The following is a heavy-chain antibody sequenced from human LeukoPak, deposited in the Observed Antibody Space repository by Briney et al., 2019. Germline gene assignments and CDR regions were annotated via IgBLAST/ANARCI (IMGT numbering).Heavy chain of an antibody. Sequence: ASVKVSCKASGYTLTSYALHWVRQAPGQRLEWMGWINAGNGNTKYSQKFQGRVTITRDTSASTAYMELSSLRSEDTAVYYCARVGGGFGEFGYWGQGPLVTVSS. J-gene: IGHJ4*02. CDR2: INAGNGNT. V-gene: IGHV1-3*01. CDR3: ARVGGGFGEFGY. D-gene: IGHD3-10*01. CDR1: GYTLTSYA.